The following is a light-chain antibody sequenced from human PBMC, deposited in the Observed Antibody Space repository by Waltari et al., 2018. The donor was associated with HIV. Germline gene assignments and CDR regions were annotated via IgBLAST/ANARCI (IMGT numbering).Light chain of an antibody. Sequence: SYDLTQPPSVSVSPGQTARITCFGEALSKEYTFWHQQKAGQAPLLVIHKDTERASGIPVRFSGSTSGRLVTLTIDDVEPDDEADYYCQSAGGGGTYRFGGGTKLTVL. J-gene: IGLJ2*01. CDR3: QSAGGGGTYR. CDR2: KDT. CDR1: ALSKEY. V-gene: IGLV3-25*03.